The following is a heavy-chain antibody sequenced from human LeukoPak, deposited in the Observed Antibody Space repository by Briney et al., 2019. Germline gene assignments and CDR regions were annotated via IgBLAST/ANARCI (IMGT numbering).Heavy chain of an antibody. J-gene: IGHJ4*02. CDR1: GFTFSRHY. V-gene: IGHV3-7*03. CDR3: VRWSYDNSAYYYDH. Sequence: GGSLRLSCVASGFTFSRHYMSWVRQAPGKGLEWVANIKQDSSAKAYVDSVKGRFTVSRDNAKNSMSLQMNSLRAEDTAIYYCVRWSYDNSAYYYDHWGQGALVTVSS. D-gene: IGHD3-22*01. CDR2: IKQDSSAK.